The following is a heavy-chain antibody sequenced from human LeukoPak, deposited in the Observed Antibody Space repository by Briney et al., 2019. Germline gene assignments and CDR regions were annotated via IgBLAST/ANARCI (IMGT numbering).Heavy chain of an antibody. J-gene: IGHJ4*02. Sequence: VASVKVSYKASGYTFTIYGISWVRQAPGQGLEWMGWISAYNGNTNYAQKLQGRVTMTTDTSTSTAYMELRSLRSDDTAVYYCAREEFYGGNDYWGQGTLVTVSS. CDR1: GYTFTIYG. CDR2: ISAYNGNT. CDR3: AREEFYGGNDY. D-gene: IGHD4-23*01. V-gene: IGHV1-18*01.